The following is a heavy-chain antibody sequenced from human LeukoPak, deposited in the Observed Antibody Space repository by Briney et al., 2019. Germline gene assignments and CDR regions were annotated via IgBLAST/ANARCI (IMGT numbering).Heavy chain of an antibody. J-gene: IGHJ5*02. V-gene: IGHV5-51*01. Sequence: GESLKISCKGCGYSFTSYWIGWVRQMPGKGLEWMGIIYPGDSDTRYSPSFQGQVTISADKSISTAYLQWSSLKASDTAMYYCARRDYYDSSGYYPLFDPWGQGTLVTVSS. CDR2: IYPGDSDT. D-gene: IGHD3-22*01. CDR3: ARRDYYDSSGYYPLFDP. CDR1: GYSFTSYW.